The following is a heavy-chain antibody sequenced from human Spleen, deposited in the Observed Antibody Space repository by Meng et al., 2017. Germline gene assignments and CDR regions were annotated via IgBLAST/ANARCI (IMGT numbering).Heavy chain of an antibody. Sequence: VGQSGAELKKPGASVKVSCKASGYSFTAYAMAWVRQVPGQGLEWMGWINTYNGNPTYAQDFTGRFVFSLDTSVSTAYLQISGLKAEDTAVYYCARHRSSSWSDYWGQGTLVTVSS. CDR2: INTYNGNP. CDR3: ARHRSSSWSDY. D-gene: IGHD6-13*01. J-gene: IGHJ4*02. CDR1: GYSFTAYA. V-gene: IGHV7-4-1*02.